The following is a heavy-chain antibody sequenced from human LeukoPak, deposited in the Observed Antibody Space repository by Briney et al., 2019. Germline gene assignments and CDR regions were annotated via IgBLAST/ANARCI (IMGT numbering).Heavy chain of an antibody. J-gene: IGHJ4*02. CDR3: ARTPARRSFDY. V-gene: IGHV4-59*01. Sequence: SGTLSLTCAVSGGSISSYYWSWIRQPPGKGLEWIGYIYYSGSTNYNPSLKSRVTISVDTSKNQFSLKLSSVTAADTAVYYCARTPARRSFDYWGQGTLVTVSA. CDR2: IYYSGST. D-gene: IGHD2-2*01. CDR1: GGSISSYY.